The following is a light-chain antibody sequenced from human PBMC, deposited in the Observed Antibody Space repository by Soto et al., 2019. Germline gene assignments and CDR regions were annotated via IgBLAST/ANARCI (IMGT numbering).Light chain of an antibody. CDR3: QHDGPSMWT. V-gene: IGKV3-20*01. CDR1: QSVSSSF. Sequence: EIMLTQSPGTLSLSPGERATLSCRASQSVSSSFLAWYQQKPGQAPRLLIYGASIRATGIPDRFSGSGSGPDCTLTISRLEPEDFAMYLCQHDGPSMWTFGQGTKVEIK. CDR2: GAS. J-gene: IGKJ1*01.